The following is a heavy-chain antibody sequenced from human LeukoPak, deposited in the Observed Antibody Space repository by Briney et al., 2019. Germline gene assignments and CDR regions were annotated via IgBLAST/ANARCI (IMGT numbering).Heavy chain of an antibody. J-gene: IGHJ4*02. Sequence: GGSLRLSCAASGFTFSSYAMSWVRQAPGKGLEWVSLISGSAGSTYYTYYADSVKGRFTISRDNSKNTLYVQMNSLRAEDTALYYCARGYSYGYDYWGQGTLVTVSS. V-gene: IGHV3-23*01. CDR3: ARGYSYGYDY. CDR1: GFTFSSYA. D-gene: IGHD5-18*01. CDR2: ISGSAGSTYYT.